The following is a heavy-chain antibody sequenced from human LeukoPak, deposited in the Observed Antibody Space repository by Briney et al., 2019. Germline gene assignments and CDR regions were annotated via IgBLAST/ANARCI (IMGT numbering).Heavy chain of an antibody. CDR1: GFTFSSYG. Sequence: GGSLRLSCAASGFTFSSYGMHWVRQAPGKGLEWVAFIRSDGSNKYYADSVKGRFTISRDNSKLYLQMNSLRAEDTAVYYCAKKGYSNGWRDSYSFDCWGQGTLVTVSS. J-gene: IGHJ4*02. CDR3: AKKGYSNGWRDSYSFDC. D-gene: IGHD6-19*01. CDR2: IRSDGSNK. V-gene: IGHV3-30*02.